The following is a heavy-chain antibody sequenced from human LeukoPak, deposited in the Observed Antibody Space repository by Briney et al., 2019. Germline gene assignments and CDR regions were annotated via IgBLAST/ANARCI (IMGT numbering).Heavy chain of an antibody. D-gene: IGHD5-12*01. Sequence: PGGAPELSCAASGFNLSGYWVGWGRPGPGEGLEWVARLHADGNEKYFVHSVKGRFTVSRDNAKNSLYLQMNSLRVEDTAVYYCARGGYSFDYLGQGTLVTVSS. J-gene: IGHJ4*02. CDR3: ARGGYSFDY. CDR2: LHADGNEK. V-gene: IGHV3-7*01. CDR1: GFNLSGYW.